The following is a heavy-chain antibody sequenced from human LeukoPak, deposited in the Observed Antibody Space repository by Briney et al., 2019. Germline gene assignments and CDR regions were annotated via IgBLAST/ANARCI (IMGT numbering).Heavy chain of an antibody. J-gene: IGHJ4*02. CDR1: GFTFDDYV. V-gene: IGHV3-9*01. D-gene: IGHD3-10*01. Sequence: PGRSLRLSCAASGFTFDDYVMHWVRQAPGKGLEWVSGISWNSGSIGYADSVKGRFTISRDNAKNSLYLQMNSLRPEGTALYYCAKGVAYGQYYFDYWGQGTLVTVSS. CDR2: ISWNSGSI. CDR3: AKGVAYGQYYFDY.